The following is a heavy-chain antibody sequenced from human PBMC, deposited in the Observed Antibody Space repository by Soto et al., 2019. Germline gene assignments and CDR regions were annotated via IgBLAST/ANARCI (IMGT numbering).Heavy chain of an antibody. CDR1: GFTFSSYA. J-gene: IGHJ4*02. D-gene: IGHD1-26*01. Sequence: PGGSLRLSCAASGFTFSSYAMSWVRQAPGKGLEWVSAISGSGGSTYYADSVKGRFTISRDNSKNTLYMQMNSLRAEDTAVYYCATEMGATQGPFDNWGQGTLVTVSS. CDR3: ATEMGATQGPFDN. CDR2: ISGSGGST. V-gene: IGHV3-23*01.